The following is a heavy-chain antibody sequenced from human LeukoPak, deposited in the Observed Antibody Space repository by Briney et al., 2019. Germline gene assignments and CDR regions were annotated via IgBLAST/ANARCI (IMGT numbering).Heavy chain of an antibody. D-gene: IGHD3-10*01. CDR1: GGSVTSGGFY. Sequence: NPSETLSLTCSVSGGSVTSGGFYWGWLRQPPGKGPEWIATVYYTGSTYYIPSLKSRVTISIDTSKNQFSLRMTSVTATDTAVYHCARHSGSGSESRPFDPWGPGTLVTVSS. V-gene: IGHV4-39*01. CDR2: VYYTGST. CDR3: ARHSGSGSESRPFDP. J-gene: IGHJ5*02.